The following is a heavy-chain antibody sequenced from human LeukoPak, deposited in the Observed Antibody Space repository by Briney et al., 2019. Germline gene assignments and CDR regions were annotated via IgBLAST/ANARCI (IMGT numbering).Heavy chain of an antibody. J-gene: IGHJ4*02. CDR1: GFTFSSYA. Sequence: GGSLRLSCAASGFTFSSYAMSWVRQAPGKGLEWVSAISGSGGSTYYAGSVKGRFTISRDNSKNTLYLQMNSLRAEDTAVYYCAKDGYYGSGSYYSDWGQGTLVTVSS. D-gene: IGHD3-10*01. CDR2: ISGSGGST. V-gene: IGHV3-23*01. CDR3: AKDGYYGSGSYYSD.